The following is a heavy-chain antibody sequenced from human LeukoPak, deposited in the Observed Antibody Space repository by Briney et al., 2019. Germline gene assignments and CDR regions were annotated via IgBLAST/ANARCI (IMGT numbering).Heavy chain of an antibody. J-gene: IGHJ4*02. Sequence: GGSLRLSCAASGFTFSGYAMSWVRQAPGKGLEWVSAISGSGGSTYYADSVKGRFTISRDNSKNTLYLQMNSLRAEDTAVYYCAKEHYDILTGSSYYFDYWGQGTLVTVSS. CDR1: GFTFSGYA. CDR2: ISGSGGST. D-gene: IGHD3-9*01. CDR3: AKEHYDILTGSSYYFDY. V-gene: IGHV3-23*01.